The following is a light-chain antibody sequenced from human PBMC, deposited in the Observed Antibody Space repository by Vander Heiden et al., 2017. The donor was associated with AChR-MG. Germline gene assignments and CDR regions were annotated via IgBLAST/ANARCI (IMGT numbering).Light chain of an antibody. CDR2: AAS. CDR1: QSISGN. J-gene: IGKJ1*01. CDR3: QQKNNWPLT. Sequence: EVVMTQSPATLSVSPGEGATLSCRASQSISGNLAWYQQNPGQAPRLLIYAASTRATGIPARFSGSGSGTEFTLTISSLQSEDFAVYYCQQKNNWPLTFGQGTKVEMK. V-gene: IGKV3-15*01.